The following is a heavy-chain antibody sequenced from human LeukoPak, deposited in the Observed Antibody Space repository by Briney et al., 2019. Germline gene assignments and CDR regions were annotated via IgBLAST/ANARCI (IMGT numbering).Heavy chain of an antibody. CDR2: IYTSGST. V-gene: IGHV4-39*07. Sequence: PSETLSLTCTVSGGSISSSSYYWGWIRQPPGKGLEWIGRIYTSGSTNYNPSLKSRVTMSVDTSKNQFSLKLSSVTAADTAVYYCAREDCSSTSCYIDYWGQGTPVTVSS. J-gene: IGHJ4*02. CDR1: GGSISSSSYY. CDR3: AREDCSSTSCYIDY. D-gene: IGHD2-2*02.